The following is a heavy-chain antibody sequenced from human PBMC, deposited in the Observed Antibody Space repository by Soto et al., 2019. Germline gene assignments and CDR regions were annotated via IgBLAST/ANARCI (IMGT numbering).Heavy chain of an antibody. V-gene: IGHV1-46*01. CDR2: INPSGGST. CDR1: GYTFTSYY. J-gene: IGHJ6*02. D-gene: IGHD6-6*01. CDR3: ARDRRVYYYYYGMDV. Sequence: GASVKVSCKASGYTFTSYYMHWVRQAPGQGLEWMGIINPSGGSTSYAQKFQGRVTMTRDTSTSTVYMELSSLRSEDTAVYYCARDRRVYYYYYGMDVWGQGTTVTVSS.